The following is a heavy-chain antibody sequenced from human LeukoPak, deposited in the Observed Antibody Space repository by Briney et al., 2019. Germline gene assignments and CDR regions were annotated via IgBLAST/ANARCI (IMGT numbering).Heavy chain of an antibody. CDR3: ARGDDSSGWYEAWFDP. D-gene: IGHD6-19*01. CDR2: IYHSGST. CDR1: GYSIISGYY. V-gene: IGHV4-38-2*01. Sequence: SETLSLTCAVSGYSIISGYYWGCIRQPPGKGLEWIGSIYHSGSTYYNPSLKSRVTISVDTSKSQFSLKLSSVTAADTAVYYCARGDDSSGWYEAWFDPWGQGTLVTVSS. J-gene: IGHJ5*02.